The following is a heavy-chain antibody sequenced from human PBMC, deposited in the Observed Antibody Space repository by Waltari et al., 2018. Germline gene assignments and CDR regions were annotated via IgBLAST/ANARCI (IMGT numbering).Heavy chain of an antibody. CDR2: ISSSSSTI. V-gene: IGHV3-48*01. Sequence: EVQLVESGGVVVQPGGSLRLSCAASGFTFDDYAMHWVRQAPGKGLEWVSYISSSSSTIYYADSVKGRFTISRDNAKNSLYLQMNSLRAEDTAVYYCAGILSNFDYWGQGTLVTVSS. CDR3: AGILSNFDY. CDR1: GFTFDDYA. J-gene: IGHJ4*02.